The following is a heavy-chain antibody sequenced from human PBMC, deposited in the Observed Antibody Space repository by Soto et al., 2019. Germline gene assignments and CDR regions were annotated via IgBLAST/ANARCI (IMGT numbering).Heavy chain of an antibody. CDR1: GYTFTSYG. D-gene: IGHD2-2*01. CDR3: ARLSGLYCSSTSCYPDY. CDR2: INAYNGNT. J-gene: IGHJ4*02. Sequence: ASVKVSCKASGYTFTSYGISWVRQAPGQGLEWMGWINAYNGNTKYSQKFQGRITITRDTSASTAYMELSSLRSEDTAVYYCARLSGLYCSSTSCYPDYWGQGTLVTVSS. V-gene: IGHV1-18*01.